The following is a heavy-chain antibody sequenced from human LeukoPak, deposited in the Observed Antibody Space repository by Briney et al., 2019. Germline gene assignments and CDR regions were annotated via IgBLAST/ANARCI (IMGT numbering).Heavy chain of an antibody. J-gene: IGHJ4*02. D-gene: IGHD2-21*02. V-gene: IGHV2-70*04. CDR2: IDWDDDK. CDR1: GFSLSTSGMR. CDR3: ARVRCGGDCYPDY. Sequence: SGPALVKPTQTLTLTCTFSGFSLSTSGMRVSWIRQPPGKALEWLARIDWDDDKFYSTSLKTRLTISKDTSKNQVVLTMTNMDPVDTATYYCARVRCGGDCYPDYWGRGTLVTVSS.